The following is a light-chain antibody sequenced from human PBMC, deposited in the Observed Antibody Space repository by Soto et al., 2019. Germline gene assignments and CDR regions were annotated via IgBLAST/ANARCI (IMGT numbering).Light chain of an antibody. CDR1: QSISSSY. V-gene: IGKV3-20*01. CDR3: QQYSSTFWT. Sequence: EIVLTQSPGALSLSPGERATLSCRASQSISSSYLAWYQQKPGQAPRLLVYGASSRATGIPDRFSGSGSGTDFTLTISRLEPEDSALYDCQQYSSTFWTFGQGTKV. J-gene: IGKJ1*01. CDR2: GAS.